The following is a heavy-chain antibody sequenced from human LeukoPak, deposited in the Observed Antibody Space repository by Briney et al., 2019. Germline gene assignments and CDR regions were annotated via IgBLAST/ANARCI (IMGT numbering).Heavy chain of an antibody. CDR3: ARDAQARLNYYDSSGYWIN. CDR1: GYTFTSYG. J-gene: IGHJ4*02. CDR2: ISAYNGNT. D-gene: IGHD3-22*01. Sequence: ASVKVSCKASGYTFTSYGISWVRQAPGQGLEWMGWISAYNGNTNYAQKLQGRVTMTTDTPTSTAYMELRSLRSDDTAVYYCARDAQARLNYYDSSGYWINWGQGTLVTVSS. V-gene: IGHV1-18*01.